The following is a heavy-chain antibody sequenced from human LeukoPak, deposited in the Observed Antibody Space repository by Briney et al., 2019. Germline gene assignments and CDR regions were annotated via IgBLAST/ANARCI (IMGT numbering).Heavy chain of an antibody. D-gene: IGHD3-9*01. Sequence: ASVKVSCKASGYTFTSYGISWVRQTPGQGLEWMGWINPNSGGTNYAQKFQGRVTMTRDTSISTAYMELSRLRSDDTAVYYCARDLTGTEPFDYWGQGTLVTVSS. CDR2: INPNSGGT. CDR3: ARDLTGTEPFDY. J-gene: IGHJ4*02. CDR1: GYTFTSYG. V-gene: IGHV1-2*02.